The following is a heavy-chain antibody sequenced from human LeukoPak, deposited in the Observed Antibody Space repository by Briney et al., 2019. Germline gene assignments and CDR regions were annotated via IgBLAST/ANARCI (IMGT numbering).Heavy chain of an antibody. CDR1: GGSISSSSYY. CDR2: IYYGGST. D-gene: IGHD3-22*01. V-gene: IGHV4-39*01. Sequence: SETLSLTCTVSGGSISSSSYYWGWIRQPPGKGLEWIGSIYYGGSTYYNPSLKSRVTISVDTSKNQFSLKLSSVTAADTAVYYCASYYYDSSGYWFDPWGQGTLVTVSS. J-gene: IGHJ5*02. CDR3: ASYYYDSSGYWFDP.